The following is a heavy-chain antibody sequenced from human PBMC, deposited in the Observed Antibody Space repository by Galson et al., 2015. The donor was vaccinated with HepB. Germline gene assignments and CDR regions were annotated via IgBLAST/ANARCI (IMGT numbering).Heavy chain of an antibody. D-gene: IGHD2-2*01. CDR3: ASSFLLPYYFDY. J-gene: IGHJ4*02. V-gene: IGHV3-21*01. Sequence: SLRLSCAVSGFTFSSYSMNWVRQAPGKGLEWVSSISSSSSYIYYADSVKGRFTISRDNAKNSLYLQMNSLRAEDTAVYYCASSFLLPYYFDYWGQGTLVPVSS. CDR2: ISSSSSYI. CDR1: GFTFSSYS.